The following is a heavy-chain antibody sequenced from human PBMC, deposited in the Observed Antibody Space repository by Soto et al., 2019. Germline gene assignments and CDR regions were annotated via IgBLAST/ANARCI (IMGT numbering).Heavy chain of an antibody. CDR1: GGSISSSNW. D-gene: IGHD1-26*01. V-gene: IGHV4-4*02. J-gene: IGHJ6*02. Sequence: SETLSLTCAVSGGSISSSNWWSWVRQPPGKGLEWIGAIYHSGSTNYNPSLKSRVTISVDKSKNQFSLKLSSVTAADTAVYYGARTGYCECGADVWGQGTMVTVSS. CDR2: IYHSGST. CDR3: ARTGYCECGADV.